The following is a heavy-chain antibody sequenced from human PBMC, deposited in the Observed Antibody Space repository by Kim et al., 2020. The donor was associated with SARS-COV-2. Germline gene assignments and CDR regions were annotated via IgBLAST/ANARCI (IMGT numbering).Heavy chain of an antibody. Sequence: DPVKGRFTISRDNSKNTLYLQMNSLRAEDTAVYYCARAQDLYYYYYGMDVWGQGTTVTVSS. CDR3: ARAQDLYYYYYGMDV. J-gene: IGHJ6*02. V-gene: IGHV3-30*03.